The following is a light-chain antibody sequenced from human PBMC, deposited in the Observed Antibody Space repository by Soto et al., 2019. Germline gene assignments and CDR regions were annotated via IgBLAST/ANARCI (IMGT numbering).Light chain of an antibody. CDR3: QQYHNWPTYT. CDR2: GAS. CDR1: QSVSTN. V-gene: IGKV3-15*01. Sequence: EIVMTQSPATLSVSPGERATLSCRASQSVSTNLAWYQQKPGQAPRLLIYGASTRATGVPARFSGSGSGTEITLTISSLQSEDFAVYYCQQYHNWPTYTFXQGTKGDIK. J-gene: IGKJ2*01.